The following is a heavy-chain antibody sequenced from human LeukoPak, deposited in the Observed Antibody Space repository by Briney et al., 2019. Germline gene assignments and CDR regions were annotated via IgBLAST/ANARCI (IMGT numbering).Heavy chain of an antibody. CDR1: GFTFSNAW. Sequence: PGGSLRLSCAASGFTFSNAWMNWVRRAPGKGLEWVSGISGNGGSTYYADSVKGRFTISRDNSKNTLYLQMNSLRAEDTAVYFCATSMVRGAPPPYWGQGTLVTVSS. J-gene: IGHJ4*02. CDR3: ATSMVRGAPPPY. V-gene: IGHV3-23*01. D-gene: IGHD3-10*01. CDR2: ISGNGGST.